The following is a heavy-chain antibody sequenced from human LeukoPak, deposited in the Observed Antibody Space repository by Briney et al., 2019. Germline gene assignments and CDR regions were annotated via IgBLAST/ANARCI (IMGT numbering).Heavy chain of an antibody. Sequence: EASVKVSCKASGYTFTGYYMHWVRQAPGQGLEWMGWINPSSGGTNYAQKFQGRVTMTRDTSISTAYMELSRLRSDDTAVYYCARRKTGTTALDYWGQGTLVTVSS. CDR1: GYTFTGYY. J-gene: IGHJ4*02. CDR3: ARRKTGTTALDY. CDR2: INPSSGGT. V-gene: IGHV1-2*02. D-gene: IGHD1-7*01.